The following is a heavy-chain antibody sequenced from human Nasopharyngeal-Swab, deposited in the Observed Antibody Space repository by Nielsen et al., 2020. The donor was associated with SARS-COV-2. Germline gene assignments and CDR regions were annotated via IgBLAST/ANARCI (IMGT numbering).Heavy chain of an antibody. Sequence: GESLKISCAASGFTFSSSGMDWVRQAPGKGLEWVAVISYDGSNEYYGDSVKGRFTISRDNSKNTLYLQMNSLRVDDTAVYYCARRVVAAPYYFDCWGQGTLVTVSS. CDR3: ARRVVAAPYYFDC. J-gene: IGHJ4*02. V-gene: IGHV3-30*03. CDR1: GFTFSSSG. CDR2: ISYDGSNE. D-gene: IGHD3-22*01.